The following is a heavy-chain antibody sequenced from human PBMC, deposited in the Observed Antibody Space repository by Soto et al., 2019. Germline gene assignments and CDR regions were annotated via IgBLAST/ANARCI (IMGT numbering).Heavy chain of an antibody. D-gene: IGHD3-10*01. CDR3: ARDQWFGSASSKNVYSYFYGMDV. J-gene: IGHJ6*02. V-gene: IGHV3-21*04. CDR2: ISSSSSYI. Sequence: PGGSLRLSCAASGFTFSSYSMNWVRQAPGKGLEWVSSISSSSSYIYYADSMKGRFTFSRDNSKSTLFLHMNDLRVEDTAVYYCARDQWFGSASSKNVYSYFYGMDVWGQGTTVTVSS. CDR1: GFTFSSYS.